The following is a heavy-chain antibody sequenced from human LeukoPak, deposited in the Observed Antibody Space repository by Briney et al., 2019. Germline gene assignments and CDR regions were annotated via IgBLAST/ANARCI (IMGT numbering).Heavy chain of an antibody. Sequence: GGSLRLSCAGSRFTTGFTFSDYGIHWVRQAPGKGLEWVAVIGNDGRAKYYADSVRGRFTISRDNIENTVFLQMNSLSSDDTAVYFCAKEEAWGVNAFDSWGQGTLVTVSS. CDR1: RFTTGFTFSDYG. CDR3: AKEEAWGVNAFDS. D-gene: IGHD3-10*01. V-gene: IGHV3-30*18. CDR2: IGNDGRAK. J-gene: IGHJ4*02.